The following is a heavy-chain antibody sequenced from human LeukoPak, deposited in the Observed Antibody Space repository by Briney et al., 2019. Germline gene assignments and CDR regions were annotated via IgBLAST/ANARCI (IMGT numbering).Heavy chain of an antibody. Sequence: SETLSLTCSAFSDSISSYYWSWIRQPPGKGLEWVGYFYSSGKINYNPSLKSRVSISVDTSKSQFSLKLSSVTAADTAVYYCAGGPSPETFQYWGQGTLVTVSS. CDR3: AGGPSPETFQY. CDR2: FYSSGKI. J-gene: IGHJ1*01. V-gene: IGHV4-59*01. CDR1: SDSISSYY.